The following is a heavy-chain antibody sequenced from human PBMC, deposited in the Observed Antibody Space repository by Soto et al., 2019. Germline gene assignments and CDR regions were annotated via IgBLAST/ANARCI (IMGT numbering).Heavy chain of an antibody. CDR2: ISYDGSNK. Sequence: GGSLRLSCAASGFTFSSYAMHWVRQAPGKGLEWVAVISYDGSNKYYADSVKGRFTISRDNSKNTLYLQMNSLRAEDTAVYYCSTPYDSSGRDAFDFRAQRTTVTVSS. D-gene: IGHD3-22*01. CDR3: STPYDSSGRDAFDF. J-gene: IGHJ3*01. CDR1: GFTFSSYA. V-gene: IGHV3-30-3*01.